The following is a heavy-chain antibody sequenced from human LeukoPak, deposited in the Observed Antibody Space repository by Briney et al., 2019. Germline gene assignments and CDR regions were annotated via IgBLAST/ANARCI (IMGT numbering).Heavy chain of an antibody. J-gene: IGHJ5*02. CDR3: ARGTGSWLRLTRWFDP. V-gene: IGHV1-8*01. CDR2: MNPNSGNT. CDR1: GYTFTNYD. D-gene: IGHD5-12*01. Sequence: GASVKVSCKASGYTFTNYDINWVRQATGQGLEWMGWMNPNSGNTDYAQKFQGRVTMTRNTSISTAYMELSSLVSEDTAVYYCARGTGSWLRLTRWFDPWGQGTLATVSS.